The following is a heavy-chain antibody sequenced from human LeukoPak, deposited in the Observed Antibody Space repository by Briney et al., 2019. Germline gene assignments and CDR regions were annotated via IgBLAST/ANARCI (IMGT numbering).Heavy chain of an antibody. CDR3: ACRDLTSTWSFP. Sequence: GESLKISCQGFGYSFANYWIGWVRHMPGKVMEWMGVIYPGDARIRYNPSFQGQVTISVDRSISTAYLQWVSLKASDSAMYYCACRDLTSTWSFPWGQGTLVTVSS. CDR1: GYSFANYW. J-gene: IGHJ5*02. V-gene: IGHV5-51*01. CDR2: IYPGDARI. D-gene: IGHD6-13*01.